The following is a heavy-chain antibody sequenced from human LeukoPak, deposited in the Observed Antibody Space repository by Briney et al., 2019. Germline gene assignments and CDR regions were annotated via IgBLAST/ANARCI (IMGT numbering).Heavy chain of an antibody. CDR3: ARGDYDFWSGYYYYYYYYGMDV. D-gene: IGHD3-3*01. CDR2: IYYSGST. Sequence: SETLSLTCTVSGGSISSYYWSWIRQPPGKGLEWIGYIYYSGSTNYNPSLKSRVTISVDTSKPQFSLKLSSVTAADTAVYYCARGDYDFWSGYYYYYYYYGMDVWGQGTTVTVSS. J-gene: IGHJ6*02. CDR1: GGSISSYY. V-gene: IGHV4-59*01.